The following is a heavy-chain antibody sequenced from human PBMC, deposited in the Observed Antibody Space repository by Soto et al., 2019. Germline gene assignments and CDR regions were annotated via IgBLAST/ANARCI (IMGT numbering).Heavy chain of an antibody. Sequence: SETLSLTCTVSGYSISSGSYWGWIRQPPGKGPEWIASIYHGGTTFYNPSLKSRITISVDTSHNQFSLNLRSVTAADTAVYYCARARVMVVAGSTFDYWGHGTLVTV. CDR3: ARARVMVVAGSTFDY. V-gene: IGHV4-38-2*02. D-gene: IGHD6-19*01. CDR2: IYHGGTT. CDR1: GYSISSGSY. J-gene: IGHJ4*01.